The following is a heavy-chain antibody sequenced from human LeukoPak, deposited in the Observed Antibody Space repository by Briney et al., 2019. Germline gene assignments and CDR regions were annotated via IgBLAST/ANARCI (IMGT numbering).Heavy chain of an antibody. V-gene: IGHV3-33*06. CDR1: GFTFSSYG. J-gene: IGHJ4*02. D-gene: IGHD5-24*01. Sequence: GRSLRLSCAASGFTFSSYGMHWVRQAPGKGLEWVAVIWYDGSNKYYADSVKGRFTISRDNSKNTLYLQMSSLRAEDTAVYYCAKDGRDGYNGFDYWGQGTLVTVSS. CDR3: AKDGRDGYNGFDY. CDR2: IWYDGSNK.